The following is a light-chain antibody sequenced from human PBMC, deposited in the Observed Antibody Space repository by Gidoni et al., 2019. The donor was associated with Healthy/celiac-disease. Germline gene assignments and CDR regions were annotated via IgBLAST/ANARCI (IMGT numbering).Light chain of an antibody. CDR2: AAS. CDR1: QSISSY. CDR3: QQSYSTPRT. Sequence: DIQMTQSPSPLSASVGDRVTITCPASQSISSYLNWYQQKPGKATKLLIYAASSLQSGVPARFSGSASGTDFSPTISRLPPEDFATYYCQQSYSTPRTFGPGTKVEIK. J-gene: IGKJ1*01. V-gene: IGKV1-39*01.